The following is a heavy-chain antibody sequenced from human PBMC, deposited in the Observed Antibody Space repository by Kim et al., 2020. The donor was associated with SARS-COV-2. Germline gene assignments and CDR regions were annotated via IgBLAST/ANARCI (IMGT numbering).Heavy chain of an antibody. V-gene: IGHV1-46*01. Sequence: GSTSYAQKFQGRVTMTRDTSTSTVYMELSSLRSEDTAVYYCARGPAAPDYWGQGTLVTVSS. D-gene: IGHD2-2*01. CDR3: ARGPAAPDY. CDR2: GST. J-gene: IGHJ4*02.